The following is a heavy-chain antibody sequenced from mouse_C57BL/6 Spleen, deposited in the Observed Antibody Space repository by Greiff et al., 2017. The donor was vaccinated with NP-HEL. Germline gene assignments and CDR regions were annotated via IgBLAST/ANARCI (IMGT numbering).Heavy chain of an antibody. V-gene: IGHV2-6*03. CDR2: IWSDGST. D-gene: IGHD2-5*01. CDR1: GFSLTSYG. CDR3: ARSSNYAYYAMDY. Sequence: QVQLQQSGPGLVAPSQSLSITCTVSGFSLTSYGVHWVRQPPGKGLEWLVVIWSDGSTTYNSALKSRLSISKDNSKSQVFLKMNSLQTDDTAMYYCARSSNYAYYAMDYWGQGTSVTVSS. J-gene: IGHJ4*01.